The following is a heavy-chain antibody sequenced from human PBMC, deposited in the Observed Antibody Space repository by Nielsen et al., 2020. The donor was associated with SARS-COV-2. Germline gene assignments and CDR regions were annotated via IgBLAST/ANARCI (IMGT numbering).Heavy chain of an antibody. Sequence: SVKVSCKASGYTFTSYAISWVRQAPGQGLEWMGGIIPIFGTANYAQKFQGRVTITADESTSTAYMELSSLRSEDTAVYYCARDHSSGWYYFDYWGQGTLVTVSS. CDR1: GYTFTSYA. D-gene: IGHD6-19*01. CDR3: ARDHSSGWYYFDY. J-gene: IGHJ4*02. CDR2: IIPIFGTA. V-gene: IGHV1-69*13.